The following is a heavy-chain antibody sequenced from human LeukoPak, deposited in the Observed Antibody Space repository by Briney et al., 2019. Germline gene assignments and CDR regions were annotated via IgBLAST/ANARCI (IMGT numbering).Heavy chain of an antibody. V-gene: IGHV5-51*01. J-gene: IGHJ6*03. CDR2: IHPEDSYS. Sequence: GESLKISRKASGYVFIRHWIGWVRQVPGKGLEWMGVIHPEDSYSRYNAAFQGQATLSVDESTSTAYLQLSSLKASDTAIYYCARQNHYYYYMDVWGRGTTVTVSS. CDR1: GYVFIRHW. CDR3: ARQNHYYYYMDV.